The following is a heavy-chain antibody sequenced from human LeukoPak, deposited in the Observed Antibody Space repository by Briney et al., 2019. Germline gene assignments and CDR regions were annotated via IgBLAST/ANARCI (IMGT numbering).Heavy chain of an antibody. CDR3: ARETRSTMVTA. CDR2: IYHSGST. J-gene: IGHJ5*02. V-gene: IGHV4-4*02. Sequence: SGTLSLTCAVSGGSISSSNWWSWVRQPPGKGLEWIGEIYHSGSTNYNPSLKSRVTISVDTSKNQFSLKLSSVTAADTAVYYCARETRSTMVTAWGQGTLVTVSS. D-gene: IGHD3-10*01. CDR1: GGSISSSNW.